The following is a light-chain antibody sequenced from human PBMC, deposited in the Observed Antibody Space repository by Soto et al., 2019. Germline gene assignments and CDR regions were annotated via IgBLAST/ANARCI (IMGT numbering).Light chain of an antibody. Sequence: EIVMTQSPATLSVSPGERATLSCRASQSVSSNLAWYQQKPGQPPRLLIYGASTRVTGIPARFSGSGSGTAFTLSISSLQSEDFAVYCCQQYNTWLSWTFGQGNTFEI. J-gene: IGKJ1*01. CDR3: QQYNTWLSWT. CDR2: GAS. V-gene: IGKV3-15*01. CDR1: QSVSSN.